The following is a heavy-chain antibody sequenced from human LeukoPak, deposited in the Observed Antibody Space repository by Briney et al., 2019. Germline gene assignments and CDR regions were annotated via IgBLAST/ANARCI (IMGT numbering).Heavy chain of an antibody. Sequence: ASVTVSFKSSVYTCTICGISWVRLAPGQGLEWMGWISAYNGNTNYAQKLQGRVTMTTDTSTSTAYMELRSLRSDDTAVYYCARDGGYSYGSIDYWGQGTLVTVSS. V-gene: IGHV1-18*01. D-gene: IGHD5-18*01. CDR2: ISAYNGNT. CDR3: ARDGGYSYGSIDY. CDR1: VYTCTICG. J-gene: IGHJ4*02.